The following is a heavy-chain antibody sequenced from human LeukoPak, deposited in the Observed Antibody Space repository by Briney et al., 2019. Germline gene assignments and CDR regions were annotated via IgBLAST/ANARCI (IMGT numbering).Heavy chain of an antibody. CDR3: ARGGTRSFDY. Sequence: PSETLSLTCTASGGSISSYYWSWIRQPPGKGLEWIGYIYYSGSTNYNPSLKSRVTISVDTSKSQFSLKLSSVTAADTAVYYCARGGTRSFDYWGQGTLVTVSS. CDR2: IYYSGST. CDR1: GGSISSYY. V-gene: IGHV4-59*08. J-gene: IGHJ4*02. D-gene: IGHD2-15*01.